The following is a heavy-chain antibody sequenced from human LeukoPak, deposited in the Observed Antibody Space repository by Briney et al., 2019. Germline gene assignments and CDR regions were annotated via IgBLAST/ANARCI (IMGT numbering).Heavy chain of an antibody. CDR1: GFSLSRYW. CDR3: ARVSGRLERQSDLDY. D-gene: IGHD1-1*01. CDR2: ISGDSTYI. V-gene: IGHV3-21*01. J-gene: IGHJ4*02. Sequence: GGSLRLSCAASGFSLSRYWMSWVRQAPGKGLEWVSSISGDSTYIYNAGSVKGRFTISRDNAQASLYLQMISLRADDAAVYYCARVSGRLERQSDLDYWGQGTLAIVSS.